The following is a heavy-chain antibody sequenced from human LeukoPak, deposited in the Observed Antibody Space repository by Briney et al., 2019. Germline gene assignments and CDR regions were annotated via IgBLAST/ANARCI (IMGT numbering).Heavy chain of an antibody. J-gene: IGHJ4*02. V-gene: IGHV3-23*01. D-gene: IGHD3-3*01. Sequence: PGGSLRLSCVVSGIPFSDYYMNWVRQAPGKGLEWVSSISANGGETHYADSVKGRFTISRDNSKNTLYLQINNPRVEDTAVYYCAKRYYDFPLDYWGQGTLVTVSS. CDR2: ISANGGET. CDR3: AKRYYDFPLDY. CDR1: GIPFSDYY.